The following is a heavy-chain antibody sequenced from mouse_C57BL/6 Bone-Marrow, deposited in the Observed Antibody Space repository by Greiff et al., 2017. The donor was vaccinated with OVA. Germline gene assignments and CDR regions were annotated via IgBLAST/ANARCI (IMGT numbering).Heavy chain of an antibody. V-gene: IGHV1-69*01. Sequence: VQLQQPGAELVMPGASVKLSCKASGYTFTSYWMHWVKQRPGPGLEWIGEIDPSDSYTNYNQKFKGKSTLTVDKSSSTAYMQLSSLTSEDSAVYYCARRLRPLMDYWGQGTSVTVSS. J-gene: IGHJ4*01. D-gene: IGHD2-4*01. CDR1: GYTFTSYW. CDR2: IDPSDSYT. CDR3: ARRLRPLMDY.